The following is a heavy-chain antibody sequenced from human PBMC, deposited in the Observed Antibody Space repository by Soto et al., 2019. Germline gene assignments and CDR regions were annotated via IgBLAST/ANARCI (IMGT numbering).Heavy chain of an antibody. CDR2: IIPIFGTA. V-gene: IGHV1-69*13. Sequence: SVKVSCKASGGTFSSYAISWVRQAPGQGLEWMGGIIPIFGTANYAQKFQGRVTITADESTSTAYMELSSLRSEDTAVYYCAVTASYPGIAVDGTDYWGQGTLVTVSS. CDR3: AVTASYPGIAVDGTDY. D-gene: IGHD6-19*01. CDR1: GGTFSSYA. J-gene: IGHJ4*02.